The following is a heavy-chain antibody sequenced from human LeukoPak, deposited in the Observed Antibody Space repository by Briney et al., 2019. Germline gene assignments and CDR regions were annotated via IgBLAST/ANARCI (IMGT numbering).Heavy chain of an antibody. D-gene: IGHD3-9*01. Sequence: PGGSLRLSCAASGFTFSSYAMSWVRQAPGKGLEWVSAISGSGGSTYYADSVKGRFTISRDNSKNTLYLHMNSLRAEDTAVYYCATKRDILTGYLPFDYWGQGTLVTVSS. J-gene: IGHJ4*02. CDR3: ATKRDILTGYLPFDY. CDR1: GFTFSSYA. V-gene: IGHV3-23*01. CDR2: ISGSGGST.